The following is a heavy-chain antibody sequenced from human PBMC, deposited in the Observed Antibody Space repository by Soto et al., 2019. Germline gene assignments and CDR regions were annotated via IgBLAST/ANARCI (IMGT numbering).Heavy chain of an antibody. D-gene: IGHD3-3*01. CDR2: INHSGST. CDR1: GGSFSGYY. V-gene: IGHV4-34*01. Sequence: PSETLSLTCAVYGGSFSGYYWGWIRQPPGKGLEWIGEINHSGSTNYNPSLKSRVTISVDTSKNQFSLKLSSVTAADTAVYYCARGSDKDFWSGYYINYYYYGIDVSGQGTTVTVSS. J-gene: IGHJ6*02. CDR3: ARGSDKDFWSGYYINYYYYGIDV.